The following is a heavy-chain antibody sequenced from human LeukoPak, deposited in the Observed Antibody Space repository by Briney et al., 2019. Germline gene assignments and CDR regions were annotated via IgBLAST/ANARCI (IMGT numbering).Heavy chain of an antibody. Sequence: GGSLRLSCAASGFTFSTYVIYWVRQAPGKGLEWVAVISYDGSNKYYADSVKGRFTISRDNSKNTLYLQMNSLRAEDTAVYYCAKMSDYYDSSGYYGLAYYFDYWGQGTLVTVSS. J-gene: IGHJ4*02. CDR1: GFTFSTYV. D-gene: IGHD3-22*01. CDR3: AKMSDYYDSSGYYGLAYYFDY. CDR2: ISYDGSNK. V-gene: IGHV3-30*04.